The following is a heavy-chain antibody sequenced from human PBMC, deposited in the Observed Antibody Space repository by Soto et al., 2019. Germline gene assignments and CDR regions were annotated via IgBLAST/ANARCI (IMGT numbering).Heavy chain of an antibody. Sequence: QVQFVQSGAEVKKPGASVKVSCKTPGYTFTRYHIHWVRQAPGQRLEGMGWINVGNGNTRYSQKFQGRLTLTRDTPGNTAYLELNSLISEDTAVYYCATPQDYDGCLDSWGQGTLVTVSS. D-gene: IGHD3-22*01. J-gene: IGHJ4*02. CDR1: GYTFTRYH. CDR2: INVGNGNT. CDR3: ATPQDYDGCLDS. V-gene: IGHV1-3*01.